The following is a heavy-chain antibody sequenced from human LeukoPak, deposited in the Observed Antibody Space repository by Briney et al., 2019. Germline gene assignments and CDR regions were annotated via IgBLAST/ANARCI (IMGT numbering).Heavy chain of an antibody. CDR2: INHSGST. CDR3: ARGRYSSGPFDY. V-gene: IGHV4-34*01. Sequence: SETLSLTCAVYGGSFSGYYWSWIRQPPRKGLEWIGEINHSGSTNYNPSLKSRVTISVDTSKNQFSLKLSSVTAADTAVYYCARGRYSSGPFDYWGQGTLVTVSS. D-gene: IGHD6-19*01. CDR1: GGSFSGYY. J-gene: IGHJ4*02.